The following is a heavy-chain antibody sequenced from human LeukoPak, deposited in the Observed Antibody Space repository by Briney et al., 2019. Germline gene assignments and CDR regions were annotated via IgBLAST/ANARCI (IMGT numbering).Heavy chain of an antibody. CDR2: IIPILGIA. V-gene: IGHV1-69*04. CDR3: ARDRHYDILTGSLFDY. J-gene: IGHJ4*02. CDR1: GGTFSSYT. Sequence: SVTVSCKASGGTFSSYTISWVRQAPGQGLEWMGRIIPILGIANYAQKFQGRVTITADKSTSTAYMELSSLRSEDTAVYYCARDRHYDILTGSLFDYWGQGTLVTVSS. D-gene: IGHD3-9*01.